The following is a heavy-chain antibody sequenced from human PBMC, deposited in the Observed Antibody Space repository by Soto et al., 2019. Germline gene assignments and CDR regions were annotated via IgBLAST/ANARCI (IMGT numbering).Heavy chain of an antibody. J-gene: IGHJ4*02. D-gene: IGHD3-10*01. V-gene: IGHV1-18*01. CDR3: AREGSRFKYSITYYGADY. CDR1: GYNFASYG. CDR2: ISGYNGNT. Sequence: QVQLVQSGAEVKKPGASVKVSCKASGYNFASYGISWVRQAPGQGLEWMGWISGYNGNTNYAQNLQGRLTMTTDTSTNTAYMELRSLRSDDTAVYCCAREGSRFKYSITYYGADYWGQGALVTVSS.